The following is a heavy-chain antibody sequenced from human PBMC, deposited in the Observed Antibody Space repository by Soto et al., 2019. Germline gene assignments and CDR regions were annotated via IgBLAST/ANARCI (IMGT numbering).Heavy chain of an antibody. V-gene: IGHV3-23*01. Sequence: GGSLRLSCAASGFTFSSHVMSWVRQAPGKGPEWVASISSSGENTFYADSAKGRFTISRDNSKNTLHLQMNSLRAEDTAVYYCTRDASRDSSARGWFDPWGPGTLVTVSS. CDR2: ISSSGENT. CDR1: GFTFSSHV. J-gene: IGHJ5*02. D-gene: IGHD6-13*01. CDR3: TRDASRDSSARGWFDP.